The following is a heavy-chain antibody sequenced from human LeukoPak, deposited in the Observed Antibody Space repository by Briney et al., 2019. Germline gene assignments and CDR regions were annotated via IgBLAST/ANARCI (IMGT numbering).Heavy chain of an antibody. Sequence: GASVKVSCKASGGTFSSYAISWVRQAPGQGLEWMGGIIPIFGTANYAQKFQGRVTITADESTSTAYMELSSLRSEDTAVYYCATPGHRGSSTFDYWGQGTLVTVSS. J-gene: IGHJ4*02. CDR2: IIPIFGTA. V-gene: IGHV1-69*13. CDR1: GGTFSSYA. CDR3: ATPGHRGSSTFDY. D-gene: IGHD6-6*01.